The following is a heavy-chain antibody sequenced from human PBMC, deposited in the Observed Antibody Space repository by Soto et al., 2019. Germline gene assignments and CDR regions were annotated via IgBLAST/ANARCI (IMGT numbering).Heavy chain of an antibody. CDR1: GFTFSLYS. CDR3: TRGGTSVSYWGRFDY. Sequence: GGSLRLSCAASGFTFSLYSMIWVRQAPGKGLEWVASITSSSSYIYYEDSLKGRFTISRDNAKNSLFLQLDSLRADDTAVYYCTRGGTSVSYWGRFDYWGQGTLVTVSS. J-gene: IGHJ4*02. V-gene: IGHV3-21*01. CDR2: ITSSSSYI. D-gene: IGHD1-26*01.